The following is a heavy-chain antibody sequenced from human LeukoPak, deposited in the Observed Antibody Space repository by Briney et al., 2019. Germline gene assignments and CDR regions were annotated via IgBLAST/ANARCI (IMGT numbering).Heavy chain of an antibody. CDR3: AKGHLSSSDYYDSSGLRY. V-gene: IGHV3-30*02. CDR2: IRYDGSNK. J-gene: IGHJ4*02. CDR1: GFTFSSYG. Sequence: GGSLSLSCAASGFTFSSYGMHWVRQAPGKGLEWVAFIRYDGSNKYYADSVKGRFTISRDNSKNTLYVQMNSLRAEDTAVYYCAKGHLSSSDYYDSSGLRYWGQGTLVTVSS. D-gene: IGHD3-22*01.